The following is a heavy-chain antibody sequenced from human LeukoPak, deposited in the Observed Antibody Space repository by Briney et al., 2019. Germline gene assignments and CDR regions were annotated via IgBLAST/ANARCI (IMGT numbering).Heavy chain of an antibody. Sequence: HPGGSLRLSCAASGFTFSSYAMIWVRQAPGKGLEWVSAISGSGGSTYYADSVKGRFTISRDNSKNTLYLQVNSLRVEDTAVYYCVKDQREAYRSGWSRDFDYWGQGTLVTVSS. J-gene: IGHJ4*02. CDR3: VKDQREAYRSGWSRDFDY. CDR1: GFTFSSYA. V-gene: IGHV3-23*01. CDR2: ISGSGGST. D-gene: IGHD6-19*01.